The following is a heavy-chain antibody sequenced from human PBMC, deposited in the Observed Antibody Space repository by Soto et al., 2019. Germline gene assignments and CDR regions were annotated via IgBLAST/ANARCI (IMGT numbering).Heavy chain of an antibody. D-gene: IGHD6-6*01. CDR2: ISAYNGNT. CDR3: ARDSSMYYGRDV. V-gene: IGHV1-18*01. J-gene: IGHJ6*02. Sequence: QVQLVQSGGEVKKPGASVKVSCKATGYTFTSFGISWVRQAPGQGLEWMGWISAYNGNTNYAQKLQGRVTMTTDTTTSTAEMELRSLTSDDTAVYYCARDSSMYYGRDVWGQGTTVTVCS. CDR1: GYTFTSFG.